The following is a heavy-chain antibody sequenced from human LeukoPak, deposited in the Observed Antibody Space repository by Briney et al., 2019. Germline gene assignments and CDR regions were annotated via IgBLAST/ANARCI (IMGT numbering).Heavy chain of an antibody. D-gene: IGHD2-15*01. CDR1: GFTFSSYS. Sequence: PGGSLRLSCAASGFTFSSYSMNWVRQAPGKGLEWVSSISSSSSYIYYADSVKGRFTISRDNAKNSLYLQMNGLRAEDTAVYYCATYGVVDRATDYWGQGTLVTVSS. J-gene: IGHJ4*02. V-gene: IGHV3-21*01. CDR3: ATYGVVDRATDY. CDR2: ISSSSSYI.